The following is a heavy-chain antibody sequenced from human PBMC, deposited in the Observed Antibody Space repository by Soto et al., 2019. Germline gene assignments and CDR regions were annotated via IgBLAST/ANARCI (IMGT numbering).Heavy chain of an antibody. CDR1: GFTFSSYE. D-gene: IGHD4-17*01. Sequence: PGGSLRLSCAAPGFTFSSYEMNWVRQAPGKGLEWVSYISSSGSTIYYADSVKGRFTISRDNAKNSLYLQMNSLRAEDTAVYYCARNNYGDLYYYYYGMDVWGQGTTVTVSS. J-gene: IGHJ6*02. CDR3: ARNNYGDLYYYYYGMDV. V-gene: IGHV3-48*03. CDR2: ISSSGSTI.